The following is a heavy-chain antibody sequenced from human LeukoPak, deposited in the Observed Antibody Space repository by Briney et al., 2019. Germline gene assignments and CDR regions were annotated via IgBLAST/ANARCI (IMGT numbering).Heavy chain of an antibody. Sequence: GGSLRLSCAASGFTFSTYWMSWVRQAPGKGLGWVAIIKQDGSEKYYLDSVKGLCTISRDNAKNSLNLQRNSLRAEDTAVYFCTREAAAGIDYWGQGTLVTVSS. V-gene: IGHV3-7*01. J-gene: IGHJ4*02. CDR1: GFTFSTYW. CDR3: TREAAAGIDY. D-gene: IGHD6-13*01. CDR2: IKQDGSEK.